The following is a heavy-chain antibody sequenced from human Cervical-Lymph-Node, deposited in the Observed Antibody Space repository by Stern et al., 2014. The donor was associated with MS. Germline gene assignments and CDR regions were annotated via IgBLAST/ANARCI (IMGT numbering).Heavy chain of an antibody. J-gene: IGHJ4*02. CDR1: GGTFSSYA. D-gene: IGHD3-10*01. V-gene: IGHV1-69*01. Sequence: VQLVESGAEVKKPGSSVKVSCKASGGTFSSYAISWVRQAPGQGLECMGGIIPIFGTENYAQKFQGIVTMTADESTSTAYMELSSLRSEDTAVYYCARGYYYGSGSYSYWGQGTLVTVSS. CDR3: ARGYYYGSGSYSY. CDR2: IIPIFGTE.